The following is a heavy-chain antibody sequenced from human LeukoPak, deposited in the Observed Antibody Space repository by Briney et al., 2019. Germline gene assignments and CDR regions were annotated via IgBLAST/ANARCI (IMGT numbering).Heavy chain of an antibody. Sequence: PSETLSLTCTVSGGSISSYYWSWIRQPPGKGLEWIGFLYSSGSTSYNPSLKSRVTISRDTSKNQFSLKLSSVTAADTAVYYCARDGAIYGMDVWGQGTTVTVSS. CDR3: ARDGAIYGMDV. V-gene: IGHV4-59*01. D-gene: IGHD2-2*01. CDR2: LYSSGST. CDR1: GGSISSYY. J-gene: IGHJ6*02.